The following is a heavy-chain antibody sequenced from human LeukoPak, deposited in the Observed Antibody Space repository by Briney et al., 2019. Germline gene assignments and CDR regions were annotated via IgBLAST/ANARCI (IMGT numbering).Heavy chain of an antibody. V-gene: IGHV3-9*01. D-gene: IGHD3-10*01. Sequence: GGSLRLSCAASGSTFHDHAMHWVRQVPGRGLEWVSGISWNGVSIGYSGSVRGRFTISRDNAKKSLYLQMNSLVPEDTALYYCVRDVGHNYYASGGMDVWGQGTTVTVSS. CDR1: GSTFHDHA. J-gene: IGHJ6*02. CDR2: ISWNGVSI. CDR3: VRDVGHNYYASGGMDV.